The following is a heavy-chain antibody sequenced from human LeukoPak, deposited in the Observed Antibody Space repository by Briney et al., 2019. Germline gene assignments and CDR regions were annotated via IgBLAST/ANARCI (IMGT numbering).Heavy chain of an antibody. CDR2: MNPNSGNT. V-gene: IGHV1-8*01. CDR1: GYTFTSYD. Sequence: ASVKVSCKASGYTFTSYDINWVRQATGQGLEWMGWMNPNSGNTGYAQKFQGRVTMTRNTSISTAYMELSSLRSEDTAVYYCARGKLGYCSSTSCYTANWSQGTLVTVSS. CDR3: ARGKLGYCSSTSCYTAN. J-gene: IGHJ4*02. D-gene: IGHD2-2*02.